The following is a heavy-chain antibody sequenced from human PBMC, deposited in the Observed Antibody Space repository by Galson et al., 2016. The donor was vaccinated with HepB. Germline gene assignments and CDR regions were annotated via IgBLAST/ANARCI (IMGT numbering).Heavy chain of an antibody. CDR1: GYSIRSGYY. Sequence: ETLSLTCAVSGYSIRSGYYWGWIRQPPGKGLEWIGTVYYSRTTYYNPSLESRVTISVDTFTNQISLYVNSVTAADTAVYHCVRDRAYIVTDYWGQGILVTVSS. D-gene: IGHD2-21*01. V-gene: IGHV4-38-2*02. CDR3: VRDRAYIVTDY. J-gene: IGHJ4*02. CDR2: VYYSRTT.